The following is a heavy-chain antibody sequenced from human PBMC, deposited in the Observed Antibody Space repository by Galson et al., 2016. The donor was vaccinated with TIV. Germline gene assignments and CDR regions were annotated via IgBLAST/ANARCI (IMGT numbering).Heavy chain of an antibody. CDR2: IDWDDDK. CDR1: GFSLNTDGMC. D-gene: IGHD3-10*01. J-gene: IGHJ4*02. CDR3: ARTPDYYGTSHSHFDH. V-gene: IGHV2-70*11. Sequence: PALVKPTQTVTLTCTFSGFSLNTDGMCVNWIRQPPGKALEWLARIDWDDDKYYSPFLKTRLTISKDTSKNKVVLTLTDMDPVDTATYYCARTPDYYGTSHSHFDHWGQGTLVTVSS.